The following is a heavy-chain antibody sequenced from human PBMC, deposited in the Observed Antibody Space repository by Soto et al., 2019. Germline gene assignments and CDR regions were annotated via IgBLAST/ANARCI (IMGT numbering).Heavy chain of an antibody. Sequence: EVQLVESGGGLVQPGGSLRLSCAASGFTFSSDAMHWVRQAPGKGPEWLSYISSSSSTIFYADSEKGRISISRDNAKRSLYLQINSLRAGDTAVYYCVRDNPVLRNWGQGTLVTVSS. CDR2: ISSSSSTI. CDR1: GFTFSSDA. CDR3: VRDNPVLRN. J-gene: IGHJ4*02. V-gene: IGHV3-48*01.